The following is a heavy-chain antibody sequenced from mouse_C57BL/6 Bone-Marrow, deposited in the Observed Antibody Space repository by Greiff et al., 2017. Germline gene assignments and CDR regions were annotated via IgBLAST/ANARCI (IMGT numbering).Heavy chain of an antibody. CDR2: IYPRSGKT. CDR3: ARGDYYGSSYYAMDY. V-gene: IGHV1-81*01. D-gene: IGHD1-1*01. J-gene: IGHJ4*01. Sequence: VKLVESGAELARPGASVKLSCKASGYTFTSYGISWVKQRTGQGLEWIGEIYPRSGKTYYNEKFKGKATLTADKSSSTAYMELRSLTSEDSAVYFCARGDYYGSSYYAMDYWGQGTSVTVSS. CDR1: GYTFTSYG.